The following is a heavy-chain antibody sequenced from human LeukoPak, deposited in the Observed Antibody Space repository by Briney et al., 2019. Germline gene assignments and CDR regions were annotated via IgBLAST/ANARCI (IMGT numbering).Heavy chain of an antibody. CDR1: GYSFTSYW. Sequence: KSGESLKISCKYSGYSFTSYWIGWVRQMPGKGVELMGIIYPGDSDTRYSPSFQGQVTISADKFISTAYLQWSSLKASDTAMYYCAIDTNNYYGSGSFDYWGQGTLVTVSS. CDR2: IYPGDSDT. J-gene: IGHJ4*02. V-gene: IGHV5-51*01. CDR3: AIDTNNYYGSGSFDY. D-gene: IGHD3-10*01.